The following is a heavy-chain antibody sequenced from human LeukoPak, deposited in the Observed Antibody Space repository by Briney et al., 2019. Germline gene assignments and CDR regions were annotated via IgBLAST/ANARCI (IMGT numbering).Heavy chain of an antibody. CDR3: ARSDSSGWRYNWFDP. CDR2: INHSGST. J-gene: IGHJ5*02. D-gene: IGHD6-19*01. CDR1: GGSFSGYY. Sequence: PSETLSLTCAVYGGSFSGYYWSWIRQPPGKGLEWIGEINHSGSTNYTPSLKSRVTIPVDTSKNQFSLKLSSVTAADTAVYYCARSDSSGWRYNWFDPWGQGTLVTVSS. V-gene: IGHV4-34*01.